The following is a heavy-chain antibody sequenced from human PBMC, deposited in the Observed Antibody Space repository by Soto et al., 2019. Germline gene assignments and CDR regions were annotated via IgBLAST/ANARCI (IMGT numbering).Heavy chain of an antibody. CDR3: AKQAVVAAFDI. Sequence: QVQLVESGGGVVQPGRSLRLSCVASGFTFSSYAMHWVRQAPGKGLEWVAVIWYDGSNKYYADSVKGRLTISRDNSKXXLXXXXXXXXXXDTAVYXXAKQAVVAAFDIWGLGTMVTVSS. D-gene: IGHD2-2*01. J-gene: IGHJ3*02. CDR2: IWYDGSNK. V-gene: IGHV3-33*08. CDR1: GFTFSSYA.